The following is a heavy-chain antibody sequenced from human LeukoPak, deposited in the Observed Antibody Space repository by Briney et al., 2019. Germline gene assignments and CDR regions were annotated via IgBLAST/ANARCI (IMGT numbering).Heavy chain of an antibody. V-gene: IGHV4-39*07. D-gene: IGHD3-22*01. CDR3: ARGRDSSGYFRPSRAYYYYMDV. CDR1: GGSISSTSYF. CDR2: IYTSGST. J-gene: IGHJ6*03. Sequence: SETLSLTCTVSGGSISSTSYFWGWIRQPPGKGLEWIGRIYTSGSTNYNPSLKSRVTMSVDTSKNQFSLKLSSVTAADTAVYYCARGRDSSGYFRPSRAYYYYMDVWGKGTTVTISS.